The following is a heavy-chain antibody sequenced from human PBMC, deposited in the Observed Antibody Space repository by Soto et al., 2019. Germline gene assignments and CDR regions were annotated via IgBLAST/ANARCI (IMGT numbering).Heavy chain of an antibody. Sequence: QVQLQESGPGLVKPSETLSLTCTVSGDFISSHYWSWIRQPPGKGLEWIGYVYYDGKTDSSPSLKSRVTISLDTSTNQISLSMPSVTAADTAVYYCARPKGIAHAVWYFDLWGRGTLVTVSS. CDR1: GDFISSHY. CDR3: ARPKGIAHAVWYFDL. V-gene: IGHV4-59*08. CDR2: VYYDGKT. D-gene: IGHD2-15*01. J-gene: IGHJ2*01.